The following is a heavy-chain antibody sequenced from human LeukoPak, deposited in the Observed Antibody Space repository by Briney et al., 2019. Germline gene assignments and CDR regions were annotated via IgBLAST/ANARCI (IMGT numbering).Heavy chain of an antibody. CDR2: ISYDGSNK. V-gene: IGHV3-30*18. Sequence: GRSLRLSCAASGFTFSSYGMPWVRQAPGKGLERVAVISYDGSNKYYADSVKGRFTISGDNSKNTLYLQMNSLRAEDTAVYYCAKSLNPKYYFDYWGQGTLVTVSS. CDR1: GFTFSSYG. CDR3: AKSLNPKYYFDY. J-gene: IGHJ4*02.